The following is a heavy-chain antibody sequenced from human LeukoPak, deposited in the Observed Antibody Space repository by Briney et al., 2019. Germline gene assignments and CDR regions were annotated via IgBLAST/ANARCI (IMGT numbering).Heavy chain of an antibody. J-gene: IGHJ3*02. V-gene: IGHV1-58*01. D-gene: IGHD3-3*01. Sequence: SVKVSCKASGFTFTSSAVQWVRQARGQRLEWIGWIVVGSGNTNYAQKFQERVTITRDMSTSTAYMELSSLRSEDTAVYYCAADLTLYDFWSGYPDAFDIWGQGTMVTVSS. CDR1: GFTFTSSA. CDR3: AADLTLYDFWSGYPDAFDI. CDR2: IVVGSGNT.